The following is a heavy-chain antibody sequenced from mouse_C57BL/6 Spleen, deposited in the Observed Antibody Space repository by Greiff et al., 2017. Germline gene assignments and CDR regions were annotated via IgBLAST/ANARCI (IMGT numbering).Heavy chain of an antibody. CDR3: TRGFLEDYFDY. CDR2: IRLKSDNYAT. Sequence: EVKVEESGGGLVQPGGSMKLSCVASGFTFSNYWMNWVRQSPEKGLEWVAQIRLKSDNYATHYAESVKGRFTISRDDSKSSVYLQMNNLRAEDTGIYYCTRGFLEDYFDYWGQGTTLTVSS. CDR1: GFTFSNYW. V-gene: IGHV6-3*01. J-gene: IGHJ2*01.